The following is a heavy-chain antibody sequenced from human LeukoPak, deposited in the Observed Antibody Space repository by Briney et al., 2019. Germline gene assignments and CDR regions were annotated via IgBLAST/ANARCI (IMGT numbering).Heavy chain of an antibody. J-gene: IGHJ4*02. Sequence: PGGSLRLSCAASGFTFGSYAMHWVRQAPGKGLEWVAVISYDGSNKYYADSVKGRFTISRDNSKNTLYLQMNSLRAEDTAVYYCARTREPNSYYYDSSGYYFDYWGQGTLVTVSS. D-gene: IGHD3-22*01. V-gene: IGHV3-30-3*01. CDR3: ARTREPNSYYYDSSGYYFDY. CDR2: ISYDGSNK. CDR1: GFTFGSYA.